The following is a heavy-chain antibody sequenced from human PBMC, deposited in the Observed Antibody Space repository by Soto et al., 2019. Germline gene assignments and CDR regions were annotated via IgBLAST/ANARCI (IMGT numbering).Heavy chain of an antibody. V-gene: IGHV1-69*13. J-gene: IGHJ5*02. CDR2: IIPIFGTA. CDR1: GGTFSSYA. Sequence: EASVKVSCKASGGTFSSYAISWVRQAPGQGLEWMGGIIPIFGTANYAQKFQGRVTITADESTSTAYMELSSLRSEDTAVYYCATDKGYCSSTSCRNWFDPWGQGTLVTVSS. D-gene: IGHD2-2*01. CDR3: ATDKGYCSSTSCRNWFDP.